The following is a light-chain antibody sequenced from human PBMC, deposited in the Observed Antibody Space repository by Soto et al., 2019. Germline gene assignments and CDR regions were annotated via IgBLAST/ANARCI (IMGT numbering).Light chain of an antibody. J-gene: IGKJ5*01. CDR2: AAS. CDR3: QQSYSTPPIT. Sequence: DIQMTQSPSSLSASVGDRVTITFRASQSISNYLNWYQQKPGKAPKLLIYAASSLQSGVPSRFSGSGSGTDFTLTISSLQPEDFATYYCQQSYSTPPITFGQGTRLEIK. CDR1: QSISNY. V-gene: IGKV1-39*01.